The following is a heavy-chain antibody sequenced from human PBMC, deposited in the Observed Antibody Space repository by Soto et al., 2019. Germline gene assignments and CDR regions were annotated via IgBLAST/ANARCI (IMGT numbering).Heavy chain of an antibody. CDR3: AGDDEGGRDCDLGY. J-gene: IGHJ4*02. V-gene: IGHV3-30-3*01. Sequence: QVQLVESGGGVVQPGRSLRLSCAVSGFTFSSHAMHWVRQAPGKGLEWVTLISSDGSNKYYADSVKGRFTTSRDNSKNTMYRQMTSLRVEDTAVYYCAGDDEGGRDCDLGYWGQGALVTVSS. CDR1: GFTFSSHA. CDR2: ISSDGSNK. D-gene: IGHD2-21*01.